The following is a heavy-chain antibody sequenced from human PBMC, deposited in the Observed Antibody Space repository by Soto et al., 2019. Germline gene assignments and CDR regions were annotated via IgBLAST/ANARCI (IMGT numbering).Heavy chain of an antibody. CDR2: INAGNGNT. CDR1: GYTFTTYA. J-gene: IGHJ4*02. CDR3: ASRGGSSGYLGY. D-gene: IGHD3-22*01. V-gene: IGHV1-3*01. Sequence: ASVKVSCKASGYTFTTYAMHWVRQAPGQRLEWMGWINAGNGNTKYSQNFQGRVTITRDTSASTAYMELSSLRSEDTAVYYCASRGGSSGYLGYWGQGNLVTVSS.